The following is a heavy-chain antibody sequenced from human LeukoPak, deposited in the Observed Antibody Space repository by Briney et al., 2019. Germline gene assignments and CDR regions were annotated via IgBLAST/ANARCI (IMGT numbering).Heavy chain of an antibody. V-gene: IGHV4-39*01. J-gene: IGHJ5*02. D-gene: IGHD6-6*01. Sequence: SETLSLTCTVSGGSISSSSYYWGWIRQPPGKGLEWIGTIYYSGSTYSNPSLKSRVTISVDTSKNQFSLKLSSVTAADTAVYYCARLGISSSSAWGQGTLVTVSS. CDR3: ARLGISSSSA. CDR2: IYYSGST. CDR1: GGSISSSSYY.